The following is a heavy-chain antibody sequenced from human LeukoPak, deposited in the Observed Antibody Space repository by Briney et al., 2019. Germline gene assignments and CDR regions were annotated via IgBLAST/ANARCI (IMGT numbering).Heavy chain of an antibody. Sequence: GGSLRLSCAVSGFTHSSYLMHWVRHVPGKGLMWVSRINSDGSRTNYADSVRGRFTVSRDNAKNTLYLQMNSLGDEDTALSYYTKTSCFCGQWRDFYLWGQGTLVTVSS. D-gene: IGHD2-21*01. J-gene: IGHJ5*02. CDR2: INSDGSRT. CDR3: TKTSCFCGQWRDFYL. V-gene: IGHV3-74*01. CDR1: GFTHSSYL.